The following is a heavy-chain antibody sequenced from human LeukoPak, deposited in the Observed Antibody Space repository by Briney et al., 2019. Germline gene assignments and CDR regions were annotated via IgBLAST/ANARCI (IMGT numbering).Heavy chain of an antibody. CDR1: GFTFSSYS. J-gene: IGHJ3*02. D-gene: IGHD2-15*01. CDR2: ISSSSSTI. CDR3: ARGAYCSGGRCPGAFDI. V-gene: IGHV3-48*01. Sequence: QPGGSLRLSCAASGFTFSSYSMNWVRQAPGKGLEWVSYISSSSSTIYYADSVKGRFTISRDNAKNSLYLQMNSLRAEDTAVYYCARGAYCSGGRCPGAFDIWGQGTMVTVSS.